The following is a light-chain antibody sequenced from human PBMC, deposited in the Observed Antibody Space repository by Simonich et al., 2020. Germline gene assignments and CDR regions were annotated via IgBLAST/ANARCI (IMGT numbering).Light chain of an antibody. V-gene: IGKV1-33*01. J-gene: IGKJ4*01. CDR3: QQYDNLP. Sequence: DIQMTQSPSSLSASVGDRVTITCQASQDISNYLNWYQQKPGKAPKLLIYDASNLETGVPSRFSGSGSGTDCTITISSRQPEDIATYYCQQYDNLPFGGGTKVEIK. CDR2: DAS. CDR1: QDISNY.